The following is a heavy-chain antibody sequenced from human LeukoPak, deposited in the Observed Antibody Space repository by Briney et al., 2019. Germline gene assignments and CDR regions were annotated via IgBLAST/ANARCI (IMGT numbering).Heavy chain of an antibody. D-gene: IGHD2-15*01. CDR3: ARDSGGGFDS. Sequence: SQTLSLTCTVSGGSISSGVYYWSWIRQHPGKGLEWIGYISYSGSAYYNPSLKSRVTISLDTSKNQFSLKLSSVTAADTAVYFCARDSGGGFDSWGQGTLVTVSS. V-gene: IGHV4-31*03. J-gene: IGHJ4*02. CDR1: GGSISSGVYY. CDR2: ISYSGSA.